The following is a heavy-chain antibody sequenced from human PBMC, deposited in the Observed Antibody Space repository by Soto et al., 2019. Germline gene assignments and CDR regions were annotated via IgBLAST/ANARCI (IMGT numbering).Heavy chain of an antibody. CDR3: AKDLFFFRLYDSIGPRISIDY. Sequence: QVQLVESGGGVVQPGRSLRLSCAASGFTFSSYGMHWVRQAPGKGLEWVAVISYDGSNKYYADSVKGRFTISRDNSKNTLYLQMNSLRADDTAVYYCAKDLFFFRLYDSIGPRISIDYWVQGTLVTVSS. J-gene: IGHJ4*02. CDR2: ISYDGSNK. CDR1: GFTFSSYG. V-gene: IGHV3-30*18. D-gene: IGHD3-22*01.